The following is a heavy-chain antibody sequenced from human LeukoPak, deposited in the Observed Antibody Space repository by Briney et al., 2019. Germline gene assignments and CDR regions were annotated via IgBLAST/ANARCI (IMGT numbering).Heavy chain of an antibody. CDR1: GFTFSSYA. D-gene: IGHD1-14*01. J-gene: IGHJ4*02. Sequence: GRSLRLSCAASGFTFSSYAMHWVRQAPGKGLEWVAVIPYDGSNKYYADSVKGRFTISRDNSKNTLYLQMNSLRAEDTAVYYCARAGGGLDYWGQGTLVTVSS. CDR2: IPYDGSNK. CDR3: ARAGGGLDY. V-gene: IGHV3-30*04.